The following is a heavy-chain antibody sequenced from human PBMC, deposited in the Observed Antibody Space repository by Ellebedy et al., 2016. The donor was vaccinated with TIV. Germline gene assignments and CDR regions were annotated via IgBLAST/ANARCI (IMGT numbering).Heavy chain of an antibody. Sequence: MPSETLSLTCTVSGASINSGVYYWNWIRQHPGKGLEWIGYIYHSGSTYYNPSLKSRVTISVDTSKNQFSLKLSSVTAADTAVYYCARGTYGPYGMDVWGRGTTVTVSS. J-gene: IGHJ6*02. CDR2: IYHSGST. V-gene: IGHV4-31*03. CDR1: GASINSGVYY. CDR3: ARGTYGPYGMDV. D-gene: IGHD4-17*01.